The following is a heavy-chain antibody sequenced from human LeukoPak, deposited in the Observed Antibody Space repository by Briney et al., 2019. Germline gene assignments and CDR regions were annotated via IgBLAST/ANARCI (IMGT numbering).Heavy chain of an antibody. CDR3: ARDGYCSSTSCYFDYYHGMDV. J-gene: IGHJ6*02. Sequence: ASVKVSCKASGYTFTSYGISWVRQAPGQGLEWMGWISAYNGNTNYAQKLQGRVTMTTDTSTSTAYMELRSLRSDDTAVYYCARDGYCSSTSCYFDYYHGMDVWGQGTTVTVSS. CDR1: GYTFTSYG. V-gene: IGHV1-18*01. CDR2: ISAYNGNT. D-gene: IGHD2-2*01.